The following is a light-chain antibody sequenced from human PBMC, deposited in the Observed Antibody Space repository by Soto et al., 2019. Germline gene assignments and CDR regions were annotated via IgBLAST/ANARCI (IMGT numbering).Light chain of an antibody. CDR2: WAS. CDR3: QHYYPTPPA. Sequence: DIVMTQSPDSLAVSLGERATINCKSSQSVLYSPNHKNYLAWFQQKPGLPPKLIIYWASTRESGVPDRFSGSGSGTDFTLTISSLQAEDVAVYYCQHYYPTPPAFGPGTKVDIK. J-gene: IGKJ3*01. V-gene: IGKV4-1*01. CDR1: QSVLYSPNHKNY.